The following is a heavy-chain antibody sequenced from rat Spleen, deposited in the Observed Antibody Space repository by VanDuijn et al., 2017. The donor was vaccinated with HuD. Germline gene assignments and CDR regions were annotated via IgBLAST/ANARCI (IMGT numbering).Heavy chain of an antibody. Sequence: EVQLVESGGGLVQPGGSLKLSCAASGFTFSNYGMHWIRQAPTKGLEWVASISYDGINTYYRDSVKGRFTISRDNAKTTLYLQMDSLRSEDTATYYCARQGYLRDWYFDFWGQGVMVTVSS. J-gene: IGHJ2*01. CDR3: ARQGYLRDWYFDF. V-gene: IGHV5-29*01. CDR1: GFTFSNYG. D-gene: IGHD2-7*01. CDR2: ISYDGINT.